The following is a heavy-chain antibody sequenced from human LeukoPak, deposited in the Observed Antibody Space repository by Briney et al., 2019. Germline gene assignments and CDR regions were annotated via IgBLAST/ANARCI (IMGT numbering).Heavy chain of an antibody. Sequence: GGSLRLSCAASGFTFDDYAMHWVRQAPGKGLEWVSGISWNSGSIGYADSVKGRFTISRDNAKNSLYLQMNSLRAEDTALYYCAKLHMTSNYFDYWGQGTLVTVSS. J-gene: IGHJ4*02. V-gene: IGHV3-9*01. D-gene: IGHD2-21*01. CDR1: GFTFDDYA. CDR3: AKLHMTSNYFDY. CDR2: ISWNSGSI.